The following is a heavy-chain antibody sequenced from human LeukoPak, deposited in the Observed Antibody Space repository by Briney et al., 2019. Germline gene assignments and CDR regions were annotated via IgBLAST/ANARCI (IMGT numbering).Heavy chain of an antibody. CDR1: GGSISSSSYY. Sequence: SETLSLTCTVSGGSISSSSYYWGWIRQPPGKGLEWIGSIYYSGSTYYNPSLKSRVTISVDTSKNQFSLKLSSVTAADTAVYYCAKEHDLWDEEGNWFDPWGQGTLVTVSS. CDR3: AKEHDLWDEEGNWFDP. J-gene: IGHJ5*02. V-gene: IGHV4-39*07. D-gene: IGHD3-3*01. CDR2: IYYSGST.